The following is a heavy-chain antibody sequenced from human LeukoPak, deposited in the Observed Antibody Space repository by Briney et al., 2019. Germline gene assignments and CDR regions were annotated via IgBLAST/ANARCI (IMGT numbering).Heavy chain of an antibody. Sequence: SETLSLTCAVYGGSFSGYYWSWIRQPPGKGLEWIGEINHSGSTNYNPSLKSRVTISVDTSKNQFSLKLSSVTAADTAVYHCARGPRYSSGWYARAFDIWGQGTMVTVSS. V-gene: IGHV4-34*01. CDR2: INHSGST. D-gene: IGHD6-19*01. J-gene: IGHJ3*02. CDR1: GGSFSGYY. CDR3: ARGPRYSSGWYARAFDI.